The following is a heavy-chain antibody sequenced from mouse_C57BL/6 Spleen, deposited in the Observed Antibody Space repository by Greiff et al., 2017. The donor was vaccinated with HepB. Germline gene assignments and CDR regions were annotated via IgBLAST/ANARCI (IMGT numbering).Heavy chain of an antibody. CDR2: ISGGGGNT. V-gene: IGHV5-9*01. CDR1: GFTFSSYT. Sequence: EVMLVESGGGLVKPGGSLKLSCAASGFTFSSYTMSWVRQTPEKRLAWVATISGGGGNTDYPASVKGRFTISKDTANNTLYLQMSSLRSEDTALYYCARRLYYAMDYWGQGTSVTVSS. D-gene: IGHD2-13*01. CDR3: ARRLYYAMDY. J-gene: IGHJ4*01.